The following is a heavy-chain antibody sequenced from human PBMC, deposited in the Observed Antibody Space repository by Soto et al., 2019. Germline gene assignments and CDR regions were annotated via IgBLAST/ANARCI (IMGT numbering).Heavy chain of an antibody. D-gene: IGHD3-22*01. CDR3: ARKNYDDSGAPGEPFDI. J-gene: IGHJ3*02. Sequence: SETLSLTCSVSGGSISSGGYYWSWIRQHPGKGLEWIGYIYYSGSTYYNPSLKSRVAMSLDTSKNHFPLRLNSVTAADTAVYYCARKNYDDSGAPGEPFDIWGQGTMVTVSS. CDR1: GGSISSGGYY. V-gene: IGHV4-31*03. CDR2: IYYSGST.